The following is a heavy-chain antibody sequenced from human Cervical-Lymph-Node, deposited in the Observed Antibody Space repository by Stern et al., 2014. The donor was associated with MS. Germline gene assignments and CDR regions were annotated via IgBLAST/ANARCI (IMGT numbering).Heavy chain of an antibody. D-gene: IGHD2-2*03. J-gene: IGHJ4*02. V-gene: IGHV5-51*03. CDR1: ENSFTSHW. CDR3: ARLSMSWIDSWVIS. Sequence: VQLVESGAVVKRPGESLQISCKGSENSFTSHWIGWVRQMPGKGLEWMGFIDPGDSDTRYSPSFQGQVTISADKSMNTAYLHWSSLKASDNAMYYCARLSMSWIDSWVISWGQGTLVTVSA. CDR2: IDPGDSDT.